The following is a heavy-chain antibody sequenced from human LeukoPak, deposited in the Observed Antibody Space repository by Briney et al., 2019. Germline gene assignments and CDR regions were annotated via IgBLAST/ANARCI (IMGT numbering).Heavy chain of an antibody. CDR2: IWYDGSNK. Sequence: PGGSLRLSCAASGFTFSSYGMHWVRQAPGKGLEWVAVIWYDGSNKYYADSVKGRFTISRDNSKNTLYLQMNSLRAEDTAVYYCARNSNYDPSRSLLGWFDPWGQGTLVTVSS. D-gene: IGHD4-11*01. J-gene: IGHJ5*02. CDR3: ARNSNYDPSRSLLGWFDP. CDR1: GFTFSSYG. V-gene: IGHV3-30*19.